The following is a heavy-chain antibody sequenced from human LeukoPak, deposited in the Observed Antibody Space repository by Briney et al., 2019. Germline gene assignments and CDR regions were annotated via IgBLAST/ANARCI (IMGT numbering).Heavy chain of an antibody. CDR3: ARDLYDYDILTGYYEFDY. V-gene: IGHV1-18*04. CDR2: ISAYNGNT. CDR1: GYTFTSYG. Sequence: ASVKVSCKASGYTFTSYGISWVRQAPGQGLEWMGCISAYNGNTNYAEKLQGRVTMTTDTSTSTAYMELRSLRSDDTAVYYCARDLYDYDILTGYYEFDYWGQGTLVTVSS. J-gene: IGHJ4*02. D-gene: IGHD3-9*01.